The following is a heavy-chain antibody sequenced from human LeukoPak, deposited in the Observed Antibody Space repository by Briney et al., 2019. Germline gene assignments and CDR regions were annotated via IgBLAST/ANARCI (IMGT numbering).Heavy chain of an antibody. Sequence: SETLSLTCAVYGGSFSGYYWSWIHQPPGKGLEWIGEINHSGSTNYNPSLKSRVTISVDTSKNQFSLKLSSVTAADTAVYYCARWEYYYGSGSYAAGPWGQGTLVTVSS. D-gene: IGHD3-10*01. V-gene: IGHV4-34*01. J-gene: IGHJ5*02. CDR1: GGSFSGYY. CDR3: ARWEYYYGSGSYAAGP. CDR2: INHSGST.